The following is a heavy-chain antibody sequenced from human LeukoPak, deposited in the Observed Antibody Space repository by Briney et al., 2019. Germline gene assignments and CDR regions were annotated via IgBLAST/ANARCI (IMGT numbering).Heavy chain of an antibody. CDR3: ARDFGFGELLYYFDY. CDR2: IRYDGSNK. D-gene: IGHD3-10*01. CDR1: GFTLSSYG. J-gene: IGHJ4*02. Sequence: GGSLRLSCAASGFTLSSYGMHWVRQAPGKGLEWVAFIRYDGSNKYYADSVKGRFTISRDNSKNTLYLQMNSLRAEDTAVYYCARDFGFGELLYYFDYWGQGTLVTVSS. V-gene: IGHV3-30*02.